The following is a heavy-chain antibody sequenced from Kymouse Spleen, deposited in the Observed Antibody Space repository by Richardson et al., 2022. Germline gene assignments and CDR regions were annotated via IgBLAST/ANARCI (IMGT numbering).Heavy chain of an antibody. J-gene: IGHJ1*01. CDR2: INHSGST. V-gene: IGHV4-34*01. CDR1: GGSFSGYY. D-gene: IGHD6-6*01. Sequence: QVQLQQWGAGLLKPSETLSLTCAVYGGSFSGYYWSWIRQPPGKGLEWIGEINHSGSTNYNPSLKSRVTISVDTSKNQFSLKLSSVTAADTAVYYCARGRGSSSSEYFQHWGQGTLVTVSS. CDR3: ARGRGSSSSEYFQH.